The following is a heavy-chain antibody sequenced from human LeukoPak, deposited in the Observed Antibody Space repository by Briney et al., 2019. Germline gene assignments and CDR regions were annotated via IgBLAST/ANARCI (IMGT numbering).Heavy chain of an antibody. CDR1: GFTFSSYA. Sequence: GGSLRLSCAASGFTFSSYAMSWVRQAPGKGLECVSAISGSGGSTYYADSVKGRFTISRDNSKNTLYLQMNSLRAEDTAVDYCAKDQEEYYDSSGYNDYWGQGTLVTVSS. CDR3: AKDQEEYYDSSGYNDY. D-gene: IGHD3-22*01. CDR2: ISGSGGST. J-gene: IGHJ4*02. V-gene: IGHV3-23*01.